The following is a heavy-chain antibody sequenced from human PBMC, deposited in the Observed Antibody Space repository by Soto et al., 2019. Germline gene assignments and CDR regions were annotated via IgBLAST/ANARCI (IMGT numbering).Heavy chain of an antibody. Sequence: LRLSWAASGFSIATKYMNWVRQAPGKGLEWVSVMNSGGTIYYADSVKGRFTTSRDDSKNTLYLQMNSLRAEDTAVYFCARDVLDGLDVWGQGTMVTVSS. J-gene: IGHJ3*01. CDR3: ARDVLDGLDV. CDR1: GFSIATKY. CDR2: MNSGGTI. V-gene: IGHV3-53*01.